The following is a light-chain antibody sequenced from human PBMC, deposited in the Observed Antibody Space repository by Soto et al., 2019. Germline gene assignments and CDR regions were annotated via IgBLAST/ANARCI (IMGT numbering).Light chain of an antibody. Sequence: EIVLTQSPGTLSLSPGERATLSCRASQSVTRNHLAWYQQKPGQAPKLLMYGASTRATGIADRFSGSGSGTDFTLTISRLEPEDFAVYYCQQYGSSPWTFAQGTNVDI. J-gene: IGKJ1*01. V-gene: IGKV3-20*01. CDR2: GAS. CDR1: QSVTRNH. CDR3: QQYGSSPWT.